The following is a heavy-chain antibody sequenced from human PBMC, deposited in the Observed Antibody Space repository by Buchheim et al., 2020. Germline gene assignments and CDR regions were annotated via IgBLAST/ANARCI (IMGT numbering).Heavy chain of an antibody. CDR2: INHSGST. CDR1: GGSFSGYY. V-gene: IGHV4-34*01. CDR3: ARAVWGHPDYGSGSWYV. J-gene: IGHJ4*02. D-gene: IGHD3-10*01. Sequence: QVQLQQWGAGLLKPSETLSLTCAVYGGSFSGYYWSWIRQPPGKGLEWIGEINHSGSTNYNPSLKSRVTISVDTSKNQFSLKLSSVTAADTAVYYCARAVWGHPDYGSGSWYVWGQGTL.